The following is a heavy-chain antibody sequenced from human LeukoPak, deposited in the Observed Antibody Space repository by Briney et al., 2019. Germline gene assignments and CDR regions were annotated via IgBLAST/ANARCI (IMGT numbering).Heavy chain of an antibody. CDR2: INPNSAGT. CDR1: GYTFTDYY. J-gene: IGHJ5*02. Sequence: ASVRVSCKASGYTFTDYYIHWVRQAPGQGLEWMGWINPNSAGTSYAQKFQGRVTMTRDTSISTAYMELSRLRSDDTALYYCARINWLDPWGQGTLVTVSS. V-gene: IGHV1-2*02. CDR3: ARINWLDP.